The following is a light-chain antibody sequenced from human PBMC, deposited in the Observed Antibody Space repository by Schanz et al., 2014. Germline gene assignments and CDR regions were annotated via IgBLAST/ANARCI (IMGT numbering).Light chain of an antibody. CDR3: QSYDTSLSGVV. J-gene: IGLJ2*01. CDR1: SSNIGTGYD. Sequence: QSVLTQPPSVSGAPGQRVTISCTGSSSNIGTGYDVHWYQQLPGTAPKLLIYSDSNRPSGVPDRVSGSKSGTSASLAITGLQADDEAYYYCQSYDTSLSGVVFGGGTKLTVL. V-gene: IGLV1-40*01. CDR2: SDS.